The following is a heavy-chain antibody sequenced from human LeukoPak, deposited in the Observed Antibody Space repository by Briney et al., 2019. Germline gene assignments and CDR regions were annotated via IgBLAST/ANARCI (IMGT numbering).Heavy chain of an antibody. V-gene: IGHV4-59*08. J-gene: IGHJ3*02. CDR2: IYYSGST. CDR1: GGSISSYY. D-gene: IGHD5-12*01. Sequence: SETLSLTCTVSGGSISSYYWSWIRQPPGKGLEWIGYIYYSGSTNYNPSLKSRVTISVDTSKNQFSLKLSSVTAADTAVYYCARHGYSGYDSPFTDAFDIWGQGTMVTVSS. CDR3: ARHGYSGYDSPFTDAFDI.